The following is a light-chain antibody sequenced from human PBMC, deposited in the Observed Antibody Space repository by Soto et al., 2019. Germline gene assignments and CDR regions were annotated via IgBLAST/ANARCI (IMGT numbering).Light chain of an antibody. CDR3: QQYGSSPPYT. Sequence: EVVLTQSPGTLSLSPGERATLSCRASQSVSNNYFAWYQPKPGQAPRLLIFGSSDRATGIPGRFSGSGSGTDFTLTISRLEPEDFAVYYCQQYGSSPPYTFGQGTKLEIK. CDR1: QSVSNNY. V-gene: IGKV3-20*01. J-gene: IGKJ2*01. CDR2: GSS.